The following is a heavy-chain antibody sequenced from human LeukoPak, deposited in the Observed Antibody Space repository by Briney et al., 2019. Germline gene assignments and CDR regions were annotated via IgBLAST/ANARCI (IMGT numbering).Heavy chain of an antibody. Sequence: GESLKISCKGSGYSFTSYWIGWVRQMPGNVLEWMGIVYPGDSDPRYSPSFQGHVTISADKSISTAYLQWNSLKASDTAMYYCARNYYGSGQIYYFDYWGQGTLVTVSS. CDR1: GYSFTSYW. CDR3: ARNYYGSGQIYYFDY. J-gene: IGHJ4*02. D-gene: IGHD3-10*01. CDR2: VYPGDSDP. V-gene: IGHV5-51*03.